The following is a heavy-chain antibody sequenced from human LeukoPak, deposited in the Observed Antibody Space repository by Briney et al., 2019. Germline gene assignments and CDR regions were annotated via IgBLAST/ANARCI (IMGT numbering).Heavy chain of an antibody. D-gene: IGHD2-21*01. CDR3: ATDSFIPGAFDI. J-gene: IGHJ3*02. CDR2: FDPEDGET. CDR1: GYTLTELS. Sequence: ASVKVSCKVSGYTLTELSMHWVRQAPGEGLEWMGGFDPEDGETIYAQKFQGRVTMTEDTSTDTAYMELSSLRSEDTAVYYCATDSFIPGAFDIWGQGTMVTVSS. V-gene: IGHV1-24*01.